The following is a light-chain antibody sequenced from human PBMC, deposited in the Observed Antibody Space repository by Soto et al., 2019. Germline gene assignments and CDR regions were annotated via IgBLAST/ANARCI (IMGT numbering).Light chain of an antibody. CDR3: QQYYSTPWT. CDR1: HSVLSNSNNKKY. CDR2: WAS. V-gene: IGKV4-1*01. J-gene: IGKJ1*01. Sequence: ILMTQSTASLSVSLGARATRKCKSSHSVLSNSNNKKYLAWYQQKPGQPPKLLIHWASIRESGVPDRFSGSGSGTDFTLTINSLQAEDVAVYYCQQYYSTPWTFGQGTKVDIK.